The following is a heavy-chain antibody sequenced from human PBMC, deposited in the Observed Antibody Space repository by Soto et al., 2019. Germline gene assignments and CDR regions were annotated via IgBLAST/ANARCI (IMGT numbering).Heavy chain of an antibody. CDR1: GYSIASGYY. V-gene: IGHV4-38-2*01. Sequence: SETLSLTCAVSGYSIASGYYWAWIRQSPGKGLEWIGSIYHAGSVYYNPSLNSRVAVSLDTSKNHFSLKLTSVTAADTAVYYCARTFDYYGMDVWGQGSTVTVSS. J-gene: IGHJ6*02. CDR2: IYHAGSV. CDR3: ARTFDYYGMDV.